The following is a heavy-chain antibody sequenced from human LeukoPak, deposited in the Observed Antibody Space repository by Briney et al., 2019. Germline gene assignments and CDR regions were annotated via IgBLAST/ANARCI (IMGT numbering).Heavy chain of an antibody. V-gene: IGHV3-7*01. D-gene: IGHD3-10*01. J-gene: IGHJ4*02. CDR2: MNQDGSDK. CDR3: ARKLRTRYGSGTTDY. CDR1: GFTLSDFW. Sequence: PGGSLRLSCAASGFTLSDFWMSWVRQAPGKGLEWVANMNQDGSDKNYVDSVKGRFTISRDNAKNSLYLQMNSLRAEDTAVYYCARKLRTRYGSGTTDYWGQGTLVTVSS.